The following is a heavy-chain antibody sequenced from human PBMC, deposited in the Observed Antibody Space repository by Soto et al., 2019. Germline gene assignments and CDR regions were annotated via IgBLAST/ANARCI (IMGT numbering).Heavy chain of an antibody. CDR1: GFTFSSYS. Sequence: GGSLRLSCAASGFTFSSYSMNWVRQAPGKGLEWVSYISSSSSTIYYADSVKGRFTISRDNAKNSLYLQMNSLRAEDTAVYYCARGLVGSSSSRPPMDVWGKGTTVTVSS. D-gene: IGHD6-6*01. J-gene: IGHJ6*03. V-gene: IGHV3-48*01. CDR3: ARGLVGSSSSRPPMDV. CDR2: ISSSSSTI.